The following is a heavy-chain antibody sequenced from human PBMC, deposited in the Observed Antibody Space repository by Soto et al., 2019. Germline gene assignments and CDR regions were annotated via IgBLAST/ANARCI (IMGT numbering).Heavy chain of an antibody. CDR3: ARGPLSNYLMHCDY. D-gene: IGHD4-4*01. CDR1: GGSFSSHA. V-gene: IGHV1-69*13. Sequence: SVKVSCKASGGSFSSHAFSWVRQAPGQGLEWMGGIIPIFDTTNYARKFQGRVTITADDSTSTAYMELSSLTSEDTAVYYCARGPLSNYLMHCDYWGQGTLVTVSS. J-gene: IGHJ4*02. CDR2: IIPIFDTT.